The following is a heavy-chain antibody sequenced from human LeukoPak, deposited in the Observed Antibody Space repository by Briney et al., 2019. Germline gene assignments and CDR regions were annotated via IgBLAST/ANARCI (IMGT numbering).Heavy chain of an antibody. CDR1: GCTFTGYY. Sequence: SVKVSCKASGCTFTGYYMHWVRQAPGQGLEWMGWINPNSGGTNYAQKFQGRVTMTRDTSISTAYMELSRLRSDDTAVYYCARALGLERRSYYYYYGMDVWGQGTTVTVSS. J-gene: IGHJ6*02. V-gene: IGHV1-2*02. CDR2: INPNSGGT. CDR3: ARALGLERRSYYYYYGMDV. D-gene: IGHD1-1*01.